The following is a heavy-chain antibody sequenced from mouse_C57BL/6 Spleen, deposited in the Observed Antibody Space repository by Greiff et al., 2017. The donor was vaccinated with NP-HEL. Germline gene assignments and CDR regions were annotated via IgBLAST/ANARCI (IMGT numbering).Heavy chain of an antibody. CDR1: GYSITSGYD. J-gene: IGHJ3*01. CDR3: ATLGPYDYETWFAY. V-gene: IGHV3-1*01. CDR2: IRYSGST. Sequence: EVQLVESGPGMVKPSQSLSLTCTVTGYSITSGYDWHWIRHFPGNKLEWMGYIRYSGSTNYNPSLKSRISITHDTSKNHFFLKLNSVTTEDTATYYCATLGPYDYETWFAYWGQGTLVTVSA. D-gene: IGHD2-4*01.